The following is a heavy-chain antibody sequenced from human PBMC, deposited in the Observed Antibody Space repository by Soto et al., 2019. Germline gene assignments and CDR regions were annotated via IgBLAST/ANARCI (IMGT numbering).Heavy chain of an antibody. V-gene: IGHV2-5*01. CDR2: MYWNDNK. CDR3: IHQKGFTVGLYCYGMDF. J-gene: IGHJ6*02. D-gene: IGHD3-10*01. CDR1: GFSLTTSGVG. Sequence: QITLKESGPTLVKPTQTLTLTCTFSGFSLTTSGVGVGWIRQPPGQALEWLALMYWNDNKLYSPSLKTRLTMTKNTSKNQVVLTMTNMDPVDTATYYCIHQKGFTVGLYCYGMDFWGPGTTVTVSS.